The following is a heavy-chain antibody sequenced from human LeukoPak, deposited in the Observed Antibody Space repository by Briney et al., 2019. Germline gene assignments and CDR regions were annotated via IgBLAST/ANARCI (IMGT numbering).Heavy chain of an antibody. CDR3: ARGGHFDY. V-gene: IGHV3-7*03. D-gene: IGHD3-16*01. CDR2: INQDGSEK. Sequence: GGSLRLSCAAPGFTFSSYAMSWVRQAPGKGLQWVANINQDGSEKHYVDSVKGRFTISRDNAENSLYLQMNSLRAEDTAVYYCARGGHFDYWGQGALVTVAS. CDR1: GFTFSSYA. J-gene: IGHJ4*02.